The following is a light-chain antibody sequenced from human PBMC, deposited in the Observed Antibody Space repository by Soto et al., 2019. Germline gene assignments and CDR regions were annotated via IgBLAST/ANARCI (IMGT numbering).Light chain of an antibody. CDR3: QVYGSSSKT. V-gene: IGKV3-20*01. J-gene: IGKJ1*01. CDR1: QSGSSTY. CDR2: GAS. Sequence: EIVLTQSPGTLSLSPGERATLSCRASQSGSSTYLAWYQQKPGQAPRLLIYGASSRATGIPDRFSGSGSGTDFTLTISRLEPEDFAIYYCQVYGSSSKTFGQGTKV.